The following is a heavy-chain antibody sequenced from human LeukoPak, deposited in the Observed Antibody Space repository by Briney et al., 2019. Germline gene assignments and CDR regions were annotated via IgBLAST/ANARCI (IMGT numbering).Heavy chain of an antibody. CDR1: GGSISSSNW. CDR2: IYHSGST. J-gene: IGHJ4*02. V-gene: IGHV4-4*02. D-gene: IGHD3-10*01. Sequence: SETLSLTCAVSGGSISSSNWWSWVRQPPGKGLEWIGEIYHSGSTNYNPSLKSRVTISVDKSKNQFSLKLSSVTAADTAVYYCAKEAQPCVSASYDSWGRGTLVIVSS. CDR3: AKEAQPCVSASYDS.